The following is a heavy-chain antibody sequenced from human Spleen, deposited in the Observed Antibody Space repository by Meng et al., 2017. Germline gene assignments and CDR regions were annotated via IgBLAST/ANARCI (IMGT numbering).Heavy chain of an antibody. D-gene: IGHD2-15*01. V-gene: IGHV4-39*07. Sequence: SETLSLTCSVSGGSISSSNYYWGWIRQPPGKGLEWIGNIYYSGSTNYNPSLKSRVTTSLDTPKNQFSLKLSSVTAADTAVYYCARLPVVVVAATLYVMDYWGQGSLVTVSS. CDR2: IYYSGST. CDR1: GGSISSSNYY. CDR3: ARLPVVVVAATLYVMDY. J-gene: IGHJ4*02.